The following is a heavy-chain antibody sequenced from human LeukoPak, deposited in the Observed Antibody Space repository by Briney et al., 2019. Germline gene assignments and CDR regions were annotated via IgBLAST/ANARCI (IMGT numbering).Heavy chain of an antibody. V-gene: IGHV4-39*07. Sequence: SETLSLTCTVSGGSISSSSYYWSWIRQPPGKGLEWIGEINHSGSTNYNPSLKSRVTISVDTSKNQFSLKLSSVTAADTAVYYCARRVRWYLPELYYYYMDVWGKGTTVTISS. CDR1: GGSISSSSYY. CDR2: INHSGST. J-gene: IGHJ6*03. D-gene: IGHD4-23*01. CDR3: ARRVRWYLPELYYYYMDV.